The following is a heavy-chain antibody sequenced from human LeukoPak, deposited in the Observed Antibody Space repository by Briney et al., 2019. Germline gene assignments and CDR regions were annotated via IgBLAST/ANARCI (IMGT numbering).Heavy chain of an antibody. D-gene: IGHD2-2*01. V-gene: IGHV1-46*01. CDR2: INPSGGST. J-gene: IGHJ4*02. CDR3: AREGPARGFDY. Sequence: ASVKVSCKASGYTFTSYYMHWVRQAPGQGLEWMGIINPSGGSTSYAQKFQGRVTMTRDTSTSTVYMELSSLRYEDTAVYYCAREGPARGFDYWGQGTLVTVSS. CDR1: GYTFTSYY.